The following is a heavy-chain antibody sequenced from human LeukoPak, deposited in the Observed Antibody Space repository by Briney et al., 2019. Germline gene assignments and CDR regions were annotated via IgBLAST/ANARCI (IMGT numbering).Heavy chain of an antibody. CDR2: IYYSGST. CDR1: GGSISSYY. Sequence: SETLSLTCTVSGGSISSYYWNWIRQPPGKGLEWIGYIYYSGSTNYNPSLKSRVTISVDTSKNQFSLKLSSVTAADTAVYYCARVRYSYGSDYFDYWGQGTLVTVYS. D-gene: IGHD5-18*01. J-gene: IGHJ4*02. CDR3: ARVRYSYGSDYFDY. V-gene: IGHV4-59*01.